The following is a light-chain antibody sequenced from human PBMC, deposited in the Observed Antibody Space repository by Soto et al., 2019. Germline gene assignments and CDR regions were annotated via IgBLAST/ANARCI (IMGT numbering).Light chain of an antibody. CDR3: CSYAGDYTWV. J-gene: IGLJ3*02. V-gene: IGLV2-11*01. Sequence: QSALTQPRSVSGSPGQSVTISCTGTSSDVGGYNYVSWYQQHPGKAPKLMIYDVSKRPSGFPDRFCGSKSGNTASLTISGLQAEYEADYYCCSYAGDYTWVFGGGTKLTVL. CDR1: SSDVGGYNY. CDR2: DVS.